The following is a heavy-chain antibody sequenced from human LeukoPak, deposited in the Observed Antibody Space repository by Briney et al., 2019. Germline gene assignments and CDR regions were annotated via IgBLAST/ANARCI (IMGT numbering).Heavy chain of an antibody. J-gene: IGHJ4*02. V-gene: IGHV1-2*02. CDR1: GYTFTGYY. D-gene: IGHD1-26*01. Sequence: ASVTVSCMASGYTFTGYYMHWVRQAPGQGGEWMGWINPNSGGTKYPQKFQGRVTMTRDTSISTAYMELSRLRSDDTAVYYFANVVSGSSIDYWGQGTLFTVSS. CDR2: INPNSGGT. CDR3: ANVVSGSSIDY.